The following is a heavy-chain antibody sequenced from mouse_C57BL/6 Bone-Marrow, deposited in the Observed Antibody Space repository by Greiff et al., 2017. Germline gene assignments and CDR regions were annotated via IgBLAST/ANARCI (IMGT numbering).Heavy chain of an antibody. CDR3: ARTPLGWLLPIYAMDY. D-gene: IGHD2-3*01. CDR1: GYTFTSYW. J-gene: IGHJ4*01. V-gene: IGHV1-64*01. Sequence: QVQLQQPGAELVKPGASVKLSCKASGYTFTSYWMHWVKQRPGQGLEWIGMIHPNSGSTNYNEKFKSKATLTVDKSSSTAYMQLSSLTSEDSAVYYCARTPLGWLLPIYAMDYWGQGTSVTVSS. CDR2: IHPNSGST.